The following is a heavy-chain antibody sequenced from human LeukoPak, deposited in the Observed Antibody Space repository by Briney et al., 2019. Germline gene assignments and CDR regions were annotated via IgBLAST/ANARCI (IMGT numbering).Heavy chain of an antibody. V-gene: IGHV3-53*01. CDR1: GGSFSGYY. CDR3: ARGGSYLSAFDI. Sequence: ETLSLTCAVYGGSFSGYYMCWVRQAPGKGLEWVSIIYSGGSTFYADSVKGRFTISRDNSKNTLYLQMNSLRAEDTAVYYCARGGSYLSAFDIWGQGTMVTVSS. CDR2: IYSGGST. J-gene: IGHJ3*02. D-gene: IGHD1-26*01.